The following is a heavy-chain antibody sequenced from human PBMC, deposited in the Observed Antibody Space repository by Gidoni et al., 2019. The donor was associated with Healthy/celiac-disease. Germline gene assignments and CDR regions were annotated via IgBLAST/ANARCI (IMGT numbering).Heavy chain of an antibody. CDR2: IYYSGST. Sequence: GGSISSYYWSWIRQPPGKGLEWFGYIYYSGSTNYNPSLKSRVTISVDTSKNQFSLKLSSVTAADTAVYYCASTKDTAMVMGLFDYWGQGTLVTVSS. CDR3: ASTKDTAMVMGLFDY. V-gene: IGHV4-59*01. CDR1: GGSISSYY. D-gene: IGHD5-18*01. J-gene: IGHJ4*02.